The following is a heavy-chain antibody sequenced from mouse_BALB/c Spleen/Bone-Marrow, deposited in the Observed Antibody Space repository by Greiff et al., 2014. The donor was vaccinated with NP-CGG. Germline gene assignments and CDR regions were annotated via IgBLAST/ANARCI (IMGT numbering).Heavy chain of an antibody. CDR1: GYAFTNYL. CDR3: ARGDYRYDGFAY. CDR2: INPGSGGT. D-gene: IGHD2-14*01. V-gene: IGHV1-54*01. Sequence: QVQLQQSGAELVRPGTSVKVSCKASGYAFTNYLIEWVKQRPGQGLEWIGVINPGSGGTNYNEKFKGKATLTADKSSSTAYMQLSSPTSDDSAVYFCARGDYRYDGFAYWGQGTLVTVSA. J-gene: IGHJ3*01.